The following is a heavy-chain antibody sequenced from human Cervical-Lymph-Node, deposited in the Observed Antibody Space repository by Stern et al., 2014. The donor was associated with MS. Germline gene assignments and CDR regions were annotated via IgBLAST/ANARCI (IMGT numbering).Heavy chain of an antibody. CDR2: IFPVFGTP. CDR3: ALSSETSDRWYSFGYDL. J-gene: IGHJ5*02. Sequence: QMQLVQSGAEVTKPGSSVKVSCKASGGTFSKFPSSWVRQAPGQGLEWMGGIFPVFGTPTYAQEFRGRVTIAADVSTSTVYMELSSLRSDDTAVYYCALSSETSDRWYSFGYDLWGRGTLVTVSS. D-gene: IGHD6-13*01. CDR1: GGTFSKFP. V-gene: IGHV1-69*01.